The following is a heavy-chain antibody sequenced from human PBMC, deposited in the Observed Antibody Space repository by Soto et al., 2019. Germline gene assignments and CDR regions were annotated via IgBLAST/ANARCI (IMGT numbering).Heavy chain of an antibody. CDR3: AKTASMTIRDGFDH. V-gene: IGHV3-23*01. CDR1: GFTFSSYA. D-gene: IGHD4-17*01. J-gene: IGHJ4*02. Sequence: EVQVLESGGGLVQPGGSLRLSCAASGFTFSSYAMSWVRQAPGQGLEWVSAISGSGSNPYYADSVKGRFTISRDNSKNTLYLHMNSLRAEDTALYYGAKTASMTIRDGFDHWGQGTLVTVSS. CDR2: ISGSGSNP.